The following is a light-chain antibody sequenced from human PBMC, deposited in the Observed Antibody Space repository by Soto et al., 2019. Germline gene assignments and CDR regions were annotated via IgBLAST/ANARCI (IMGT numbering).Light chain of an antibody. CDR3: SSYTSSSTLDYV. J-gene: IGLJ1*01. CDR1: SSDVGGYNY. V-gene: IGLV2-14*01. CDR2: EVS. Sequence: QSVLTQPASVSGSPGQSIAISCTGTSSDVGGYNYVSWYQQHPGKAPKLMIYEVSTRPSGVSNRFSGSRSVNTASLTISGLQAEDEADYYCSSYTSSSTLDYVFGTGTKVTV.